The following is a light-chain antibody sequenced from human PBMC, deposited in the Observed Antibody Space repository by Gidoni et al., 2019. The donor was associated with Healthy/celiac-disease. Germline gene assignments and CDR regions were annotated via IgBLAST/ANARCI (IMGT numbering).Light chain of an antibody. Sequence: DIQLTHSPSTLSASVGDRVTITCRASQSISSWLAWYQQKPGKAPKLLIYKESSLESGFPSRFSGSGSGTEFTLTISRLQPDDFANYYCQQYNSYPLTFXGXTKVEIK. J-gene: IGKJ4*01. V-gene: IGKV1-5*03. CDR1: QSISSW. CDR2: KES. CDR3: QQYNSYPLT.